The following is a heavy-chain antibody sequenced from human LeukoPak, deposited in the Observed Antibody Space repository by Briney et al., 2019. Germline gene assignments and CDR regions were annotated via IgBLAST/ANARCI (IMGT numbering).Heavy chain of an antibody. V-gene: IGHV3-48*03. CDR2: MSYSGDAI. J-gene: IGHJ4*02. CDR3: ASTLWFRVNY. CDR1: GFTFSTYE. D-gene: IGHD3-10*01. Sequence: PGGSLRLSCAASGFTFSTYEMTWVRQAPGKGLEWVSYMSYSGDAINYAASVKGRFTISRDNAKRSLFLQMNSLRAEDTAVYYCASTLWFRVNYWGQGTLVTVSS.